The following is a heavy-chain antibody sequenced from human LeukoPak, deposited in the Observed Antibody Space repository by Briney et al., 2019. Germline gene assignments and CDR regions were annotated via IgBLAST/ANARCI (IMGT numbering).Heavy chain of an antibody. Sequence: GGSLRLSCAVSGFTFSSSAMSWVRHAPGNGLELVSAISGSGGSTYYADPVKGRFTISRDNSKNTLYLQMNSLRAEDTAVYYCAKEYCSGTSCYQVNYWGQGTLVTVSS. V-gene: IGHV3-23*01. J-gene: IGHJ4*02. D-gene: IGHD2-2*01. CDR2: ISGSGGST. CDR3: AKEYCSGTSCYQVNY. CDR1: GFTFSSSA.